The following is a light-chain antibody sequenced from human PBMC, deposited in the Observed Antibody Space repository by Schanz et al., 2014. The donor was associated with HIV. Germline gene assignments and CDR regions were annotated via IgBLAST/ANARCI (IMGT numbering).Light chain of an antibody. CDR2: WAS. Sequence: DIVMTQSPDSLAVSLGERATINCKSSQSVFFSSNNKNYLAWYQQKPGQPPKLLIYWASTRESGVPDRFSGSGSGTDFPLPISSLQAEDVAVYYCQQYYSSPLTFGGGTKVEIK. CDR1: QSVFFSSNNKNY. CDR3: QQYYSSPLT. J-gene: IGKJ4*01. V-gene: IGKV4-1*01.